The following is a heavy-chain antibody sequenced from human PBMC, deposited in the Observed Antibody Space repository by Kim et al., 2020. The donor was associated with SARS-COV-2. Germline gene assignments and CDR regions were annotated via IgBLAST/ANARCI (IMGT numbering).Heavy chain of an antibody. V-gene: IGHV3-9*01. CDR2: ISWNSGSI. CDR1: GFTFDDYA. CDR3: AKEGGSSSFFDY. J-gene: IGHJ4*02. Sequence: GGSLRLSCAASGFTFDDYAMHWVRQAPGKGLEWVSGISWNSGSIGYADSVKGRFTISRDNAKNSLYLQMNSLRAEDRALYYCAKEGGSSSFFDYWGQGTLVTVSS. D-gene: IGHD6-6*01.